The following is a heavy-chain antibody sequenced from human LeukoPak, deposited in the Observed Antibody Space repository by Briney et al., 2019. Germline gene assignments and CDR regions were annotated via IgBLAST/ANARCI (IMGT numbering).Heavy chain of an antibody. CDR1: GITVSNNY. V-gene: IGHV3-66*01. CDR3: AREGGGSSWYNNWFDP. D-gene: IGHD6-13*01. J-gene: IGHJ5*02. CDR2: IYSGGST. Sequence: GGSLRLSCAVSGITVSNNYMSWVRQAPGKGLEWVSVIYSGGSTYYADSVKGRFTIFRDNSKNTLYLQMNSLRAEDTAVYYCAREGGGSSWYNNWFDPWGQGTLVTVSS.